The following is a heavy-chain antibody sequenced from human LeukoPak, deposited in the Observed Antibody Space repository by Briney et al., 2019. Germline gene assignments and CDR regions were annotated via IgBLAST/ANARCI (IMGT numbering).Heavy chain of an antibody. D-gene: IGHD3-3*01. J-gene: IGHJ4*02. CDR2: ISGSGGST. Sequence: GGSLRLSCAASGFTFSSYAMSWVRQAPGKGLEWVSAISGSGGSTYYADSVKGRFTISRDNSKNTLYLQMNSLRAEDTAVYYCAKHVLRFLEWLSPFDYWGQGALVTVSS. V-gene: IGHV3-23*01. CDR1: GFTFSSYA. CDR3: AKHVLRFLEWLSPFDY.